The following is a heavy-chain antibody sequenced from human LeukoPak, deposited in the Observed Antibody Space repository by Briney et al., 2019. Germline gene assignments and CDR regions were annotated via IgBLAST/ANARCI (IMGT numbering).Heavy chain of an antibody. Sequence: PGRSLRLSCAASGFTFSSYGLSWVRQAPGKGLEWVANSGGHTGGGTNYASSVRGRFTLSRDNSKKTVYLQMNSLTAEDTAIYYCTRDDPYGASEYWGQGTLVTVSS. J-gene: IGHJ4*02. V-gene: IGHV3-23*01. CDR3: TRDDPYGASEY. CDR1: GFTFSSYG. D-gene: IGHD4/OR15-4a*01. CDR2: SGGHTGGGT.